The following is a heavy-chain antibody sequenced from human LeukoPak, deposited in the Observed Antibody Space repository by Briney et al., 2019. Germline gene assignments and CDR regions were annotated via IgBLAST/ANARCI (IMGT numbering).Heavy chain of an antibody. CDR3: AREIVTTVTTVRFDP. J-gene: IGHJ5*02. Sequence: PSETLSLTCTVSGGSISSYYWSWIRQPPGKGLEWIGYIYYSGSTNYNPSLKSRVTISVDTSKNQFSLKLSSVTAADTAVYYCAREIVTTVTTVRFDPWGQGTLVTVSS. V-gene: IGHV4-59*12. D-gene: IGHD4-17*01. CDR1: GGSISSYY. CDR2: IYYSGST.